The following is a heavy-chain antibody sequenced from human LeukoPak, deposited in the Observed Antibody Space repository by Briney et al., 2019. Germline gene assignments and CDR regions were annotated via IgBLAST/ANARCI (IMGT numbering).Heavy chain of an antibody. J-gene: IGHJ6*03. CDR3: ARVDRGHYYYYMDV. Sequence: SETLSLTCTVPGGSLSSYYWSWIRQPPGKGLEWIGYIYYSGSTNYNPSLKSRVTISVDTSKNQFSLKLSSVTAADTAVYYCARVDRGHYYYYMDVWGKGTTVTISS. CDR1: GGSLSSYY. CDR2: IYYSGST. V-gene: IGHV4-59*01. D-gene: IGHD1-14*01.